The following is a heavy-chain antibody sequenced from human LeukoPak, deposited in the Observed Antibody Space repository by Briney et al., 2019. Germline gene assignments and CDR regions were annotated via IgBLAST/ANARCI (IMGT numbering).Heavy chain of an antibody. CDR3: ARVPSSSGWYILDY. D-gene: IGHD6-19*01. CDR2: ISYDGSNK. V-gene: IGHV3-30-3*01. Sequence: GGSLRLSCAASGFTFSSYAMHWVRQAPGKGLEWVAVISYDGSNKYYADSVKGRFTTSRDNSKNTLYLQMNSLRAEDTAVYYCARVPSSSGWYILDYWGQGTLVTVSS. CDR1: GFTFSSYA. J-gene: IGHJ4*02.